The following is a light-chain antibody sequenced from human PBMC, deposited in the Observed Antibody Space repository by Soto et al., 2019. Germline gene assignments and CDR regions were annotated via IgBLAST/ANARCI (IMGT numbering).Light chain of an antibody. CDR3: SSYTSSSTAV. CDR1: SNDVGGYNY. CDR2: DVS. V-gene: IGLV2-14*01. J-gene: IGLJ1*01. Sequence: QFALTQPASVSGSPGQSITISCTGSSNDVGGYNYVSWYQQHPGKAPKLMIYDVSNRPSGVSNRFSGSKSGNTASLTISGLQAEDEADYYCSSYTSSSTAVFGTGTKVTGL.